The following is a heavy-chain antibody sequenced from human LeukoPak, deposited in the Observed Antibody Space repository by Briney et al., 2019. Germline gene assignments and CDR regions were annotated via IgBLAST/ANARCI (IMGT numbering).Heavy chain of an antibody. V-gene: IGHV1-69*13. CDR3: ARGDYYYGSGIPPYYFDY. D-gene: IGHD3-10*01. Sequence: SVKVSCTASGGTFSSYAISWVRQAPGQGLEWMGGIIPIFGTANYAQKFQGRVTITADESTSTAYMELSSLRSEDTAVYYCARGDYYYGSGIPPYYFDYWGQGTLVTVSS. CDR2: IIPIFGTA. CDR1: GGTFSSYA. J-gene: IGHJ4*02.